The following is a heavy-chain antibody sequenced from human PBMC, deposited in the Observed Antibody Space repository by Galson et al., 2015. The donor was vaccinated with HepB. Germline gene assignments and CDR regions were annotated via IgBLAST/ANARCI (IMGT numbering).Heavy chain of an antibody. CDR3: ARGWDIVVVVASNGDFDY. V-gene: IGHV3-30*04. Sequence: SLRLSCAASGFTFSSYAMHWVRQASGKGLEWVAVISYDGSNKYYADSVKGRFTISRDNSKNTLYLQMNSLRAEDTAVYYCARGWDIVVVVASNGDFDYWGQGTLVTVSS. D-gene: IGHD2-15*01. J-gene: IGHJ4*02. CDR2: ISYDGSNK. CDR1: GFTFSSYA.